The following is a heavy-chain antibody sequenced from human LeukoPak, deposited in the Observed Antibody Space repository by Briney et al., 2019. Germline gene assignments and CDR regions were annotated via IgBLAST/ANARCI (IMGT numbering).Heavy chain of an antibody. CDR2: INPAGSET. CDR3: ATFGLVATLDL. D-gene: IGHD5-12*01. J-gene: IGHJ4*02. V-gene: IGHV3-7*01. Sequence: GSLRLSCAASGFSFNAYWMAWVRQAPGTGLEWVANINPAGSETFHVDPVKGRFSISRDHAKNLVYLQMNSLRAEDTAVYYCATFGLVATLDLWGQGTLVTVSS. CDR1: GFSFNAYW.